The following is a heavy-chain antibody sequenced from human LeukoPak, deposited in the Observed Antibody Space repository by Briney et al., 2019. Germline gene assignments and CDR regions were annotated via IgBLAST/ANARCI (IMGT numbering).Heavy chain of an antibody. V-gene: IGHV1-69-2*01. D-gene: IGHD6-19*01. CDR2: VNPEDGET. CDR3: ATVGYSSGEAHY. J-gene: IGHJ4*02. Sequence: ASVKVSCKVSGYTFTDYYMHWVQQAPGKGLEWMGLVNPEDGETIYAEKFQGRVTITADTSTDTAYMELSSLRSEDTAVYYCATVGYSSGEAHYWGQGTLVTVSS. CDR1: GYTFTDYY.